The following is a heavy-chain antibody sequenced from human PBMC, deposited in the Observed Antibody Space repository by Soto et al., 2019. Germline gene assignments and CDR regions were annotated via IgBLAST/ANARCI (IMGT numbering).Heavy chain of an antibody. CDR1: GFTFNDAW. V-gene: IGHV3-15*07. CDR3: CTDREFRPAY. J-gene: IGHJ4*02. CDR2: FKSKIDGGTI. Sequence: PGGSLRLSCAASGFTFNDAWMNWARQAPGKGLEWVGLFKSKIDGGTIHYAAPLKGRFTISRDDSKNMFYLQMNSLKVEDTAVYYCCTDREFRPAYWGQGT.